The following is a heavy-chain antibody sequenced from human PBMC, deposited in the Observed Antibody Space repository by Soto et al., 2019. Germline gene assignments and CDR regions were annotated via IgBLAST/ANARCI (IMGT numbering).Heavy chain of an antibody. CDR1: GFTFDDYT. V-gene: IGHV3-43*01. D-gene: IGHD6-13*01. CDR3: AKDWGYRRTYDAFDI. J-gene: IGHJ3*02. Sequence: GGSLRLSCAASGFTFDDYTMHWVRQAPGKGLEWVSLISWDGGSTYYADSVKGRFTISRDNSKNSLYLQMNSLRTEDSALYYCAKDWGYRRTYDAFDIWGQGTMVTVSS. CDR2: ISWDGGST.